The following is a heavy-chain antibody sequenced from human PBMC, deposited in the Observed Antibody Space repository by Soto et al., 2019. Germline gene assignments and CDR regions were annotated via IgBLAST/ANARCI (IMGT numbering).Heavy chain of an antibody. CDR1: GFTFDDYA. CDR2: ISWNSGSI. J-gene: IGHJ3*02. D-gene: IGHD6-13*01. V-gene: IGHV3-9*01. Sequence: GGSLRLSCAASGFTFDDYAMHWVRQAPRKGLEWVSGISWNSGSIGYADSVKGRFTISRDNAKNSLYLQMNSLRAEDTALYYCAKDSSSWYGDAFDIWGQGTMVTVSS. CDR3: AKDSSSWYGDAFDI.